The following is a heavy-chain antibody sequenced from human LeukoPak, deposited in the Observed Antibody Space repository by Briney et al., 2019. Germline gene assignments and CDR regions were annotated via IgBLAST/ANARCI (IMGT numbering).Heavy chain of an antibody. V-gene: IGHV3-30*04. D-gene: IGHD6-19*01. Sequence: PGGSLRLSCAASGFTLSNYRMHWVRQAPGRGLEWVALIPHDGGGKQYAASVQDRFTISRDNSENTVYLQMNSLRHDDAAVYFCAREGYTSGRAAAFDFWGQGTLVTVSS. CDR3: AREGYTSGRAAAFDF. J-gene: IGHJ4*02. CDR1: GFTLSNYR. CDR2: IPHDGGGK.